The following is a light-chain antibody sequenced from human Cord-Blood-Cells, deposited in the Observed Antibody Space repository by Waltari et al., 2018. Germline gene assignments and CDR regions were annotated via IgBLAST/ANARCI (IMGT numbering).Light chain of an antibody. CDR1: KLGDKY. CDR3: QAWDSSTYV. J-gene: IGLJ1*01. V-gene: IGLV3-1*01. Sequence: SYELTQPPSVSVSPGQTASITCSGAKLGDKYACWYQQKPGQSPVLVIYQDSKRPSGIPGRFPGSNSGNTATLTISGTQAMDEADYYCQAWDSSTYVFGTGTKVTVL. CDR2: QDS.